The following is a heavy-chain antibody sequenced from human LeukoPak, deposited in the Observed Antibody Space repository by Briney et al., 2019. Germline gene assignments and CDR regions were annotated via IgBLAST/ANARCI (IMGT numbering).Heavy chain of an antibody. D-gene: IGHD3-10*01. CDR2: IIPILGIA. CDR1: GGTFSSYA. V-gene: IGHV1-69*04. CDR3: ARNRMVRGDTADY. J-gene: IGHJ4*02. Sequence: SVQVSCKASGGTFSSYAISWVRQAPGQGLEWMGRIIPILGIANYAQKFQGRVTITADKSTSTAYMELSSLRSEDTAVYYCARNRMVRGDTADYWGQGTLVTVSS.